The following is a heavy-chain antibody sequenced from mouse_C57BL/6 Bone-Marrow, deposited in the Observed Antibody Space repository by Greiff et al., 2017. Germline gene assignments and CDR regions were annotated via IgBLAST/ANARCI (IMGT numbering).Heavy chain of an antibody. CDR2: IRSRSNNYAT. Sequence: EVQLVESGGGLVQPKGSLKLSCAASGFSFNTYAMNWVRQAPGKGLEWVARIRSRSNNYATYYADSVKDRFTISRDDSESMLYLQMNNLKTEDTAMYYGVRQGRCAPRYFDVWGTGTTVTVSS. CDR3: VRQGRCAPRYFDV. CDR1: GFSFNTYA. V-gene: IGHV10-1*01. D-gene: IGHD3-3*01. J-gene: IGHJ1*03.